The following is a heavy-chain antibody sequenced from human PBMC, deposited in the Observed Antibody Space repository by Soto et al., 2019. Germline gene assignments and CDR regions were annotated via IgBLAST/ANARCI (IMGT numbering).Heavy chain of an antibody. CDR3: ARGSSWSVGWFDP. J-gene: IGHJ5*02. D-gene: IGHD6-13*01. CDR2: IYPGDSDT. V-gene: IGHV5-51*01. Sequence: GESLKISCKGSGYSFTSYWIGRVRQMPGKGLEWMGIIYPGDSDTRYTPSFQGQVTLSADKSISTAYLQWRSLKASDTAMYFCARGSSWSVGWFDPWGQGPLVTVSS. CDR1: GYSFTSYW.